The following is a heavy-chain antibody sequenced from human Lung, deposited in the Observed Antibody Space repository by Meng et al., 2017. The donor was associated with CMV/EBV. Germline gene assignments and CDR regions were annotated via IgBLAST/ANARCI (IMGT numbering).Heavy chain of an antibody. J-gene: IGHJ6*02. Sequence: ASVXVSXKASGCNFTGYYMHWVRQAPGQGLEWMGWINPNSGDTNYAQKFQGRVTMTGDTSITTAYMELSRLRSDDMAVYYCARVKRYCTGGSCSSTGYYGMDVWXQWTTVPVSS. D-gene: IGHD2-15*01. CDR2: INPNSGDT. CDR3: ARVKRYCTGGSCSSTGYYGMDV. V-gene: IGHV1-2*02. CDR1: GCNFTGYY.